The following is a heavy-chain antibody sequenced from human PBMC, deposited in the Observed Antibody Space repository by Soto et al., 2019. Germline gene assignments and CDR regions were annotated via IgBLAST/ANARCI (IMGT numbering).Heavy chain of an antibody. CDR3: ARRYGYYFDY. V-gene: IGHV4-59*08. J-gene: IGHJ4*02. CDR1: GGSISSYY. Sequence: SETLSLTCSVSGGSISSYYWSWIRQPPGEGLEWIGYIYYSGSTNYNPSLKSRVTISVDTSKNHLSLKLSSVTAADTAVYYCARRYGYYFDYWGQGTLVTVSS. CDR2: IYYSGST. D-gene: IGHD4-17*01.